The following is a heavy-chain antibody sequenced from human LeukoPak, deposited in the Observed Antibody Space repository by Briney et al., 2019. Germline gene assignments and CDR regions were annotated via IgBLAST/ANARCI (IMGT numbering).Heavy chain of an antibody. J-gene: IGHJ4*02. CDR3: ARVAAAGITPDY. CDR1: GGSISSSNW. D-gene: IGHD6-13*01. V-gene: IGHV4-4*02. CDR2: IYHSGST. Sequence: SGTLSLTCAVSGGSISSSNWWSWVRQPPGKGLEWIGEIYHSGSTNYNPSLKSRVTISADKSKSQFSLKLSSVTAADTAVYYCARVAAAGITPDYWGQGTLVTVSS.